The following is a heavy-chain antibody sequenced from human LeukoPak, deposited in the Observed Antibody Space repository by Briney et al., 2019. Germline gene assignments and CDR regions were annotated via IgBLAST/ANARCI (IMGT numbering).Heavy chain of an antibody. CDR3: TTDIELAAMALGRYFDY. V-gene: IGHV3-15*01. J-gene: IGHJ4*02. CDR1: GFTFSSYG. CDR2: IKSKTDGGTT. Sequence: PGGSLRLSCAASGFTFSSYGMHWVRQAPGKGLEWVGRIKSKTDGGTTDYAAPVKGRFTISRDDSKNTLYLQMNSLKTEDTAVYYCTTDIELAAMALGRYFDYWGQGTLVTVSS. D-gene: IGHD2-8*01.